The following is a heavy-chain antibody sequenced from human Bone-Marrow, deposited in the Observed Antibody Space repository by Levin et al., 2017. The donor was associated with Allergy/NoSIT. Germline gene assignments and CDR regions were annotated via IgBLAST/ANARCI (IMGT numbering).Heavy chain of an antibody. CDR1: GFTFSSYG. V-gene: IGHV3-33*01. CDR3: ASGGGLVVAATPAEYFQH. J-gene: IGHJ1*01. D-gene: IGHD2-15*01. Sequence: PGGSLRLSCAASGFTFSSYGMHWVRQAPGKGLEWVAVIWYDGSNKYYADSVKGRFTISRDNSKNTLYLQMNSLRAEDTAVYYCASGGGLVVAATPAEYFQHWGQGTLVTVSS. CDR2: IWYDGSNK.